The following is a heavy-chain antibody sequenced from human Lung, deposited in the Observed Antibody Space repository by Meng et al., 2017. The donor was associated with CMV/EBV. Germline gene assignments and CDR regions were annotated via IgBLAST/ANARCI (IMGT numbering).Heavy chain of an antibody. Sequence: QGQLVRAGFELKNAGASVKVACQDGGCTFPSSSMNWVRHAPGQGLEWMGWININTGNPTYAQGFTGRFVFSLDTSVSTAYLQIDSLKADDTAVYYCARGNGWRFDYWGQGTLVTVSS. J-gene: IGHJ4*02. CDR3: ARGNGWRFDY. CDR2: ININTGNP. CDR1: GCTFPSSS. V-gene: IGHV7-4-1*01. D-gene: IGHD6-19*01.